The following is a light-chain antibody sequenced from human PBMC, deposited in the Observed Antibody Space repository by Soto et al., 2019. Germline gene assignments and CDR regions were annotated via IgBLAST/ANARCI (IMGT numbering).Light chain of an antibody. CDR1: NGDVGSYDL. V-gene: IGLV2-23*02. J-gene: IGLJ2*01. Sequence: QSVLTQPASVSGSPGQSITISCTGTNGDVGSYDLVSWYQQYPGKAPKLIIYEVNKRPSGVSNRFSGAKSGNTASLTISGLQTEDEADYDCCSYAGGNTLIFGVGTKLTVL. CDR3: CSYAGGNTLI. CDR2: EVN.